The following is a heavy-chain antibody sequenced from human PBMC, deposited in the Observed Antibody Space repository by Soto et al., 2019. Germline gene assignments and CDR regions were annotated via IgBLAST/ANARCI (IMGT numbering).Heavy chain of an antibody. Sequence: QLQLQESGPGLVKPSETLSLTCTVSGGSISSSSYYWGWIRQPPGKGLEWIGSIYYSGSTYYNPSLKSRVTISVDTSKNQFSLKLSSVTAADTAVYYCARQQGFYIAAAGTSDYYGMEVWGQGTTVTVSS. D-gene: IGHD6-13*01. J-gene: IGHJ6*02. CDR1: GGSISSSSYY. CDR3: ARQQGFYIAAAGTSDYYGMEV. V-gene: IGHV4-39*01. CDR2: IYYSGST.